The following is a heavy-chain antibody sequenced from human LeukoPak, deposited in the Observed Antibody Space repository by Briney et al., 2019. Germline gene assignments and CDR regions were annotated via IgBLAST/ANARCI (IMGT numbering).Heavy chain of an antibody. CDR2: IIPIFGTA. CDR1: GGTFSSYA. J-gene: IGHJ6*03. D-gene: IGHD3-10*01. V-gene: IGHV1-69*05. Sequence: SVKVSCKAFGGTFSSYAISWVRQAPGQGLEWMGGIIPIFGTANYAQKFQGRVTITTDESTSTAYMELSSLRPEDTAVYYCARGGVWFGELNYYMDVWGKGTTVTVSS. CDR3: ARGGVWFGELNYYMDV.